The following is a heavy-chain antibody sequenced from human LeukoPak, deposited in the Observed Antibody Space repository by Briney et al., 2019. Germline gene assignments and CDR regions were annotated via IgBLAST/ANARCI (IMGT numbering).Heavy chain of an antibody. CDR2: ISYDGSDK. Sequence: SCAASGFTFSSYAMYWVRQAPGKGLEWVAVISYDGSDKFYADSVKGRFTISRDSSKNTLYLQMNSLRPEDTAVYYCARARPSMWIDYWGQGTLVTVSS. D-gene: IGHD5-12*01. J-gene: IGHJ4*02. CDR3: ARARPSMWIDY. V-gene: IGHV3-30*04. CDR1: GFTFSSYA.